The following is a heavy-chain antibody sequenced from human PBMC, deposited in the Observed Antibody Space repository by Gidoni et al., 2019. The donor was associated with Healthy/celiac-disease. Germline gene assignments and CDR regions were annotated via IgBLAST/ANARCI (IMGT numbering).Heavy chain of an antibody. J-gene: IGHJ4*02. CDR1: GYSISSGYY. V-gene: IGHV4-38-2*02. Sequence: QVQLQESGPGLVKPSETLSLTCTVAGYSISSGYYWGWIRQPQGKGLEWIGSIYHSGSTYYNPSLKSRVTISVDTSKNQFSLKLSSVTAADTAVYYCASETRRDMWGGIGLWLHDYWGQGTLVTVSS. D-gene: IGHD5-18*01. CDR2: IYHSGST. CDR3: ASETRRDMWGGIGLWLHDY.